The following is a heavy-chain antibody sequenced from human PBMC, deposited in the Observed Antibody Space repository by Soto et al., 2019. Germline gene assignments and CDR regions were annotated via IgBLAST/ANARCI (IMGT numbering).Heavy chain of an antibody. J-gene: IGHJ4*02. V-gene: IGHV1-18*01. CDR2: XXSYNGNT. D-gene: IGHD6-13*01. CDR1: RYTFXXXG. Sequence: QVQLVQSGXXXXXXXXXVKVSCKAXRYTFXXXGISWVRQAXXXXXECMGWXXSYNGNTNYAQKLQGRVTMTTDTYTSNAYMELGSLRSEDTAVYYCARIKGYSSSWYGKDTTNFDYWGQGTLVTVSS. CDR3: ARIKGYSSSWYGKDTTNFDY.